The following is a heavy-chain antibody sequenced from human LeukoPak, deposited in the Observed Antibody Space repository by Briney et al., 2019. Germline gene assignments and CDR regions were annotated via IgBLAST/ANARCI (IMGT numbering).Heavy chain of an antibody. V-gene: IGHV4-61*02. CDR2: IYTSGST. Sequence: SETLSLTCTVSGGSISSGSYYWSWTRQPAGKGLEWIGRIYTSGSTNYNPSLKSRVTISVDTSKNQFSLKLSSVTAADTAVYYCARHYYDSSGYYDQGYMDVWGKGTTVTVSS. CDR3: ARHYYDSSGYYDQGYMDV. J-gene: IGHJ6*03. CDR1: GGSISSGSYY. D-gene: IGHD3-22*01.